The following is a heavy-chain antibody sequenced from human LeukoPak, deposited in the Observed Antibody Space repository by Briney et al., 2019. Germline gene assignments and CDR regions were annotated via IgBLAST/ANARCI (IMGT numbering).Heavy chain of an antibody. CDR1: GGTLSSYS. CDR2: IIPILGIA. CDR3: ARAAAGYFDY. J-gene: IGHJ4*02. D-gene: IGHD6-13*01. V-gene: IGHV1-69*02. Sequence: GASVKVSCKASGGTLSSYSISWVRQAPGQGLEWMGRIIPILGIADYAQNFQGRVTITADKSTSTAYMELSSLRSEDTAVYYCARAAAGYFDYWGQGTLVTVSS.